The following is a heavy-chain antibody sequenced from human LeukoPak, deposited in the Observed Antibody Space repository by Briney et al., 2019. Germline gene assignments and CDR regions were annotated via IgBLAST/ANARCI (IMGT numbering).Heavy chain of an antibody. V-gene: IGHV4-59*01. J-gene: IGHJ5*02. D-gene: IGHD1-26*01. CDR3: ASRLGMSGSYSRTNRFDP. Sequence: LVTRSLTWTVASGSMRSYWWGWVRNPAGKALGWIGYSDGSGSTNYNPSLKSRVTISVDTSKTQFSMQLSSVTAAATAVYYRASRLGMSGSYSRTNRFDPWAQRTLVTVSS. CDR2: SDGSGST. CDR1: SGSMRSYW.